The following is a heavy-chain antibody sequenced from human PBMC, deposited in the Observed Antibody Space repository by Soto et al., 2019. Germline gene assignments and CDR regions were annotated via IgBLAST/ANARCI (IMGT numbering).Heavy chain of an antibody. D-gene: IGHD6-19*01. Sequence: EVQLVESGGGLVQPGGSLRLSCVASGFTFSTDSMNWVRQAPGKGLEWVAHISTSGATRYYTDSVKGRFTISRDNAKTSLYLQMDSLRNEDTAVYYCARFFGSGFDYWGQGTLVTVSS. CDR3: ARFFGSGFDY. CDR2: ISTSGATR. CDR1: GFTFSTDS. V-gene: IGHV3-48*02. J-gene: IGHJ4*02.